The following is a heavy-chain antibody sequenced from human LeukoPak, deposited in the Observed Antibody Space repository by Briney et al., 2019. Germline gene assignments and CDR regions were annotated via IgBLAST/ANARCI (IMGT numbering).Heavy chain of an antibody. D-gene: IGHD1-26*01. V-gene: IGHV3-53*01. CDR1: GLSVSNNY. CDR3: ARNVGY. J-gene: IGHJ4*02. CDR2: IYSGGST. Sequence: GESLRLSCAVSGLSVSNNYMSWVRQAPGEGLEWVSVIYSGGSTYYADSVKGRFTISRDNSKNTVYLQMNSLRDEDTAVYYCARNVGYWGQGTLVTVSS.